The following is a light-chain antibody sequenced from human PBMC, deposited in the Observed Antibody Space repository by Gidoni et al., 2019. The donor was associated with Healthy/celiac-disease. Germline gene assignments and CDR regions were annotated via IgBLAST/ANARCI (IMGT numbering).Light chain of an antibody. Sequence: IVLTHSPATLSVSPGERATLSCRASHSVRSNLAWYQQKPGQAPRLLIYGASTRATGIPARFSGSGSGTEFTLTISSLQSEDFAVYYCQQYNNWPRTFGQGTKVEIK. J-gene: IGKJ1*01. CDR1: HSVRSN. CDR3: QQYNNWPRT. CDR2: GAS. V-gene: IGKV3-15*01.